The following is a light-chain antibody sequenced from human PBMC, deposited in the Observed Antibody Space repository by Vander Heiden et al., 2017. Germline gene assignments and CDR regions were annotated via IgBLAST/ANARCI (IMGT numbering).Light chain of an antibody. J-gene: IGKJ1*01. Sequence: EIVLTQSPTTLSVSPGERATLSCRASQNVSNNLAWYQQKPGQGPRLLIYGASTRANDIPVRFSGSGSGTEFTLTISGLQSGDIAHYYCQQYENWPPWTFGQGTKVELK. CDR1: QNVSNN. CDR3: QQYENWPPWT. CDR2: GAS. V-gene: IGKV3-15*01.